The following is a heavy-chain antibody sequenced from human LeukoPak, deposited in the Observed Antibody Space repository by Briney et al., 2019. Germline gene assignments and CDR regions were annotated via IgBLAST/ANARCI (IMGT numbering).Heavy chain of an antibody. CDR1: GFTFW. D-gene: IGHD1-26*01. CDR3: ARDQAPSFSGGHYDAFDI. J-gene: IGHJ3*02. Sequence: GGSLRLSCAASGFTFWMSWFRQAPGRGLEWVANIRQDGGTKYYVDSVKGRFTISRDNAMNSLYLQMNSLRAEDTAVYYCARDQAPSFSGGHYDAFDIWGQGTVVTVSS. CDR2: IRQDGGTK. V-gene: IGHV3-7*01.